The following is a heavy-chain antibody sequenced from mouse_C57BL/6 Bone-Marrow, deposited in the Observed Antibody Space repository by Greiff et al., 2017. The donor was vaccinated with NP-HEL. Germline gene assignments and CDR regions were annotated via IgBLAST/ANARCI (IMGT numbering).Heavy chain of an antibody. CDR1: GFNIKDYY. J-gene: IGHJ3*01. V-gene: IGHV14-2*01. CDR2: IDPEDGDT. D-gene: IGHD1-1*01. Sequence: VQLQQSGAELVKPGASVKLSCTASGFNIKDYYMHWVKQRTEQGLEWIGRIDPEDGDTKYAPKFQGKATITADTSSNTAYLQLSSLTSEDTAVYYCARDPSYYYGSRAFAYWGQGTLVTVSA. CDR3: ARDPSYYYGSRAFAY.